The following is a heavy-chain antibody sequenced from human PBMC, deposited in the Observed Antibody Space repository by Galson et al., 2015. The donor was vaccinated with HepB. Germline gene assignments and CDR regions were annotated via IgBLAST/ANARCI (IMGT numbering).Heavy chain of an antibody. CDR1: GSSFTRYA. J-gene: IGHJ4*02. D-gene: IGHD2-15*01. Sequence: SLRLSCAASGSSFTRYAMTWVRQAPGKGLEWVSSITSSGGNSYYTDSVKGRFTVSRDNSKNTLSLQLNSLRAEDTAMYFCAKDGIMVANNPYHFHYWGQGTLVTVSS. CDR3: AKDGIMVANNPYHFHY. CDR2: ITSSGGNS. V-gene: IGHV3-23*01.